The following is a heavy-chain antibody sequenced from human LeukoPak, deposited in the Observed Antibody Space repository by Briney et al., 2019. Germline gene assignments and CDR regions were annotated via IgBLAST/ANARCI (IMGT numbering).Heavy chain of an antibody. CDR1: GGSISSGDYY. V-gene: IGHV4-30-4*01. Sequence: SQTLSLTCTVSGGSISSGDYYWGWIRQPPGKGLEWIGYIYYSGSTYYNPSLKSRVTISVDTSKNQFSLKLSSVTAADTAVYYCARAKSEMATIISFDYWGQGTLVTVSS. CDR2: IYYSGST. D-gene: IGHD5-24*01. J-gene: IGHJ4*02. CDR3: ARAKSEMATIISFDY.